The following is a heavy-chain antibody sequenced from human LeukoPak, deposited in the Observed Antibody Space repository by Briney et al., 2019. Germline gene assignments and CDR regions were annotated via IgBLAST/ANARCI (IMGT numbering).Heavy chain of an antibody. CDR1: GFTFSSYA. J-gene: IGHJ3*02. D-gene: IGHD3-3*01. CDR3: AKEYAIFGVAMNAFDI. Sequence: GGSLRLSCAASGFTFSSYAMSLVRQAPGKGLEWVSAISGSGGSTYYADSVKGRFTISRDNSKNTLYLQMNSLRAEDTAVYYCAKEYAIFGVAMNAFDIWGQGTMVTVSS. V-gene: IGHV3-23*01. CDR2: ISGSGGST.